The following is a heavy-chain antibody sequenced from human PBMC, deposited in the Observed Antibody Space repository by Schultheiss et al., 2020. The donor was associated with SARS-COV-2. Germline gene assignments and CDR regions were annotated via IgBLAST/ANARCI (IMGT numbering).Heavy chain of an antibody. D-gene: IGHD4/OR15-4a*01. CDR1: GGSFSGYY. CDR2: IYHSGST. CDR3: AVSAYYKEWLDP. Sequence: SETLSLTCAVYGGSFSGYYWSWIRQHPGKGLEWIGYIYHSGSTNYNPSLKSRVTISVDTSKNQFSLQLNSVTPDDTAVYYCAVSAYYKEWLDPWGQGTLVTVSS. J-gene: IGHJ5*02. V-gene: IGHV4-34*01.